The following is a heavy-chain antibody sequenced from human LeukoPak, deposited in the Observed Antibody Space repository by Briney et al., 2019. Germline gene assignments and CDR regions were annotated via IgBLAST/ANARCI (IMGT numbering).Heavy chain of an antibody. J-gene: IGHJ4*02. CDR1: GGSFSGYY. Sequence: SETLSLTCAVYGGSFSGYYWSWIRQPPGKGLEWIGYIYYSGSTYYNPSLKSRVTISVDTSKNQFSLKLSSVTAADTAVYYCARDLRRDGGYVDYWGQGTLVTVSS. CDR2: IYYSGST. V-gene: IGHV4-59*12. CDR3: ARDLRRDGGYVDY. D-gene: IGHD2-15*01.